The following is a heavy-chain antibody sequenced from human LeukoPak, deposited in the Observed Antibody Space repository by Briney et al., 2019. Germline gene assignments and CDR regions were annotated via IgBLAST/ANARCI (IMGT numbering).Heavy chain of an antibody. D-gene: IGHD6-6*01. CDR2: ISSSRSYI. Sequence: PGGSLRLSCAASGFTFSSYSMNWVRQAPGKGLEWVSSISSSRSYIYYADAVKGRFTISRDNAKNSLYLQMTSLRADDTAVYYRARAYVEKAAPPASIDYWGQGTLVTVSS. V-gene: IGHV3-21*01. CDR1: GFTFSSYS. CDR3: ARAYVEKAAPPASIDY. J-gene: IGHJ4*02.